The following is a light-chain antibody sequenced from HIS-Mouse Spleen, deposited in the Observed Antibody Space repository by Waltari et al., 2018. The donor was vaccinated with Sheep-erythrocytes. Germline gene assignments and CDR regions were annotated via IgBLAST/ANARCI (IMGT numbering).Light chain of an antibody. J-gene: IGKJ3*01. V-gene: IGKV2-28*01. CDR1: QSLLHSNGYNY. Sequence: DIVMTQSPLSLPVTPGEPASISCRSSQSLLHSNGYNYLDWYLQKPGQSPQLLIYLGSNRASGVPDRFSGSGSGTDFTLKISRVEAEDVGVYYCMQALQTPIFTFGTGT. CDR3: MQALQTPIFT. CDR2: LGS.